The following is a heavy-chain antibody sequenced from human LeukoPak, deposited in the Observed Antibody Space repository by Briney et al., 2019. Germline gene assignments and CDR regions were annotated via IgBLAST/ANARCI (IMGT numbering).Heavy chain of an antibody. CDR1: GVTFSSYA. CDR3: AREEYSSSPFDY. Sequence: SVKVSCAASGVTFSSYAMSWVRQAPGQGLEWMGGIIPIFGTANYAQKFKGRVTITTDESTSTAYMELSSLRSEDTAVYYCAREEYSSSPFDYWGQGTLVTVSS. CDR2: IIPIFGTA. D-gene: IGHD6-6*01. V-gene: IGHV1-69*05. J-gene: IGHJ4*02.